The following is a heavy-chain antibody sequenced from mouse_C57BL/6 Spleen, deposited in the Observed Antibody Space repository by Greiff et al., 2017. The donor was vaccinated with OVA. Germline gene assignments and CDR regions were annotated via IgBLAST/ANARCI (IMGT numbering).Heavy chain of an antibody. CDR2: IDPEDGET. CDR1: GFNIKDYY. V-gene: IGHV14-2*01. D-gene: IGHD4-1*01. J-gene: IGHJ1*03. CDR3: ASVPITGTGWYFDV. Sequence: EVKLMESGAELVKPGASVKLSCTASGFNIKDYYMHWVKQRTEQGLEWIGRIDPEDGETKYAPKFQGKATITADTSSNTAYLQLSSLTSEDTAVYYCASVPITGTGWYFDVWGTGTTVTVSS.